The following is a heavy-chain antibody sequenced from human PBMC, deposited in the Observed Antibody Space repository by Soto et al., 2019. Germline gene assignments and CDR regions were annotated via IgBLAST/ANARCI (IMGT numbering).Heavy chain of an antibody. Sequence: ESGGGLVQPGRSLRLSCAASGFTFDDYAMHWVRQAPGKGLEWVSGISWNSGSIGYADSVKGRFTISRDNAKNSLYLQMNSLRAEDTALYYCAKSVYWNYDSPFDYWGQGTLVTVSS. J-gene: IGHJ4*02. CDR1: GFTFDDYA. CDR2: ISWNSGSI. V-gene: IGHV3-9*01. D-gene: IGHD1-7*01. CDR3: AKSVYWNYDSPFDY.